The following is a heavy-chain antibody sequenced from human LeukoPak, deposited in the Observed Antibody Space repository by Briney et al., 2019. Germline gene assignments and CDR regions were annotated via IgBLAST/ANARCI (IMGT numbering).Heavy chain of an antibody. D-gene: IGHD3-22*01. Sequence: GGSLRLSCAASGFTFSSYWMSWVRQAPGKGLEWVANIKQDGSEKYYVDSVKGRFTISRDNAKNSLYLQMNSLRAEDTAVYYCARDVDSSGYYEAGYWGQGTLVTVSS. CDR1: GFTFSSYW. CDR2: IKQDGSEK. CDR3: ARDVDSSGYYEAGY. J-gene: IGHJ4*02. V-gene: IGHV3-7*01.